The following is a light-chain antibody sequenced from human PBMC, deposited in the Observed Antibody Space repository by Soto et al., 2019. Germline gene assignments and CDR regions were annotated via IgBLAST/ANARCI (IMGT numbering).Light chain of an antibody. CDR1: SSDVGGYNF. CDR3: CSHSTSVTWM. J-gene: IGLJ3*02. Sequence: QSALTQTASVSGFPGQSITISCTGSSSDVGGYNFVSWYQQHPGKAPKLIIHEVSNRPSGVSNRFSGSKSGNTASLTISGLQAEDEAVYYCCSHSTSVTWMFGGGTKLTVL. CDR2: EVS. V-gene: IGLV2-14*03.